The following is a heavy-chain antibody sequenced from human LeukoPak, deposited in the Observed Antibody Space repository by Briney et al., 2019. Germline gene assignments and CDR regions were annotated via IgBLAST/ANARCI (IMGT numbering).Heavy chain of an antibody. CDR3: ARRVGGSYRGSVYYYYYYMDV. CDR1: GYRFNHFW. D-gene: IGHD1-26*01. J-gene: IGHJ6*03. Sequence: GESLKISCQASGYRFNHFWIGWVRQVPGKGLEWMGIIYSGDSDTRYSPSFQGQVTISADRSVRTVYLQWSSLKASDTAMYYCARRVGGSYRGSVYYYYYYMDVWGKGTTVTVSS. CDR2: IYSGDSDT. V-gene: IGHV5-51*01.